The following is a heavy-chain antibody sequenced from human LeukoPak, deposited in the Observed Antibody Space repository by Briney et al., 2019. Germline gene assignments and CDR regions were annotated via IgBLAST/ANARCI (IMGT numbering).Heavy chain of an antibody. CDR1: GGSISSYY. CDR3: ARILRFVGRADAFDI. J-gene: IGHJ3*02. V-gene: IGHV4-59*01. CDR2: IYYSGST. Sequence: SETLSLTCTVSGGSISSYYWSWIRQPPGKGLEWIGYIYYSGSTNYNPSLKSRVTISVDTSKNQFSLKLSSVTAADTAGYYCARILRFVGRADAFDIWGQGTMVTVSS. D-gene: IGHD3-3*01.